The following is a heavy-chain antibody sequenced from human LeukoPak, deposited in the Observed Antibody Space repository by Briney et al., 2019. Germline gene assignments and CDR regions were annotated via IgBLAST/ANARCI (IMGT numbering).Heavy chain of an antibody. V-gene: IGHV4-59*01. CDR3: ARDQGGLPDY. D-gene: IGHD2-15*01. CDR2: IYYSGST. J-gene: IGHJ4*02. Sequence: SETLSLTCTVSGGSISSYYRSWIRQPPGKGLEWIGYIYYSGSTNYNPSLKSRVTISVDTSKNQFSLKLSSVTAADTAVYYCARDQGGLPDYWGQGTLVTVSS. CDR1: GGSISSYY.